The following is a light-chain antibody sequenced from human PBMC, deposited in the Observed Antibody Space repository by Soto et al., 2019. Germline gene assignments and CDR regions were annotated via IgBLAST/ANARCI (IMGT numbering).Light chain of an antibody. V-gene: IGKV3-11*01. J-gene: IGKJ1*01. CDR1: QSVSSY. CDR2: DAS. CDR3: QQRSNWVWT. Sequence: EIVLTQSPATLSLSPGERATLSCRASQSVSSYLAWYQQKPGQAPRLLIYDASNRATGIPARFSGSGSGTDFTLTISSLEPEDFAVYYCQQRSNWVWTFGPGTKVEIK.